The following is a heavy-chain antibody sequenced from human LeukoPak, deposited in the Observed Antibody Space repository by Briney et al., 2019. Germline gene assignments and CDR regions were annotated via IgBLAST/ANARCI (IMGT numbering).Heavy chain of an antibody. Sequence: GGSLRLSCAASGFTFNIYSMNWVRQAPGKGLEWVSSISSTSSHKYYADSVKGRFTVSRDNAKNSLYLQMTSLRAEDTAVYYCARALGYGELDYWGQGTLVTVSS. V-gene: IGHV3-21*01. CDR1: GFTFNIYS. CDR2: ISSTSSHK. D-gene: IGHD4-17*01. CDR3: ARALGYGELDY. J-gene: IGHJ4*02.